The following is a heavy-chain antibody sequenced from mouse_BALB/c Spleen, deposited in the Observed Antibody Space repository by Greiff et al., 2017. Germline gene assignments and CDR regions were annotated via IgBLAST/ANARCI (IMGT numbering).Heavy chain of an antibody. Sequence: LQQPGAELVKPGASVKMSCKASGYTFTSYNMHWVKQTPGQGLEWIGAIYPGNGDTSYNQKFKGKATLTADKSSSTAYMQLSSLTSEDSAVYYCARSYAMDYWGQGTSVTVSS. CDR1: GYTFTSYN. CDR3: ARSYAMDY. CDR2: IYPGNGDT. V-gene: IGHV1-12*01. J-gene: IGHJ4*01.